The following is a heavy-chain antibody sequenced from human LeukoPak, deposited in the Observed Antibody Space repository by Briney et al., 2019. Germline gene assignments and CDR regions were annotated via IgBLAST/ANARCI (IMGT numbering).Heavy chain of an antibody. J-gene: IGHJ4*02. CDR1: GGSISIGNYY. CDR3: AAMLNYYDSSGYYYADY. Sequence: PSETLSLTCTVSGGSISIGNYYWSWIRQPAGKGLEWIGRIYSSGNTNYNPSLKSRLTLSVGKAKNQFSLRLSSVTAADTAVYYCAAMLNYYDSSGYYYADYWGQGTLVTVSS. D-gene: IGHD3-22*01. CDR2: IYSSGNT. V-gene: IGHV4-61*02.